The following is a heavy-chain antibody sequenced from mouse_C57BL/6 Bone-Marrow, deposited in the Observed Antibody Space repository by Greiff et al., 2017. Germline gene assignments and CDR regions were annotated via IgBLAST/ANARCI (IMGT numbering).Heavy chain of an antibody. Sequence: QVQLQQPGAELVKPGASVKVSCKASGYTFTSYWMHWVKQRPGQGLEWIGRFHPSDSDTNYNQKFKGKATLTVDKSSSTAYMQHSSLTSEDSAVYYCANTTVEAKNWFAYWGQGTLVTVSA. V-gene: IGHV1-74*01. CDR2: FHPSDSDT. D-gene: IGHD1-1*01. CDR1: GYTFTSYW. CDR3: ANTTVEAKNWFAY. J-gene: IGHJ3*01.